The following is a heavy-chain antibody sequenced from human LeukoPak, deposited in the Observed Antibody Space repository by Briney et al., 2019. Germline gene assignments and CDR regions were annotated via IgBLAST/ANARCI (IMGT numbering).Heavy chain of an antibody. D-gene: IGHD3-22*01. CDR1: GFTFTSYA. J-gene: IGHJ4*02. CDR3: ANSGNYYDSSGHEY. Sequence: GGSLRLSCAASGFTFTSYAMSWVRQAPGKGLEWVSGISGTGVETFYADSVKGRFTIYRDNSKNALYLQMSSLRAEDTALYYCANSGNYYDSSGHEYWGQGTLVTVSS. V-gene: IGHV3-23*01. CDR2: ISGTGVET.